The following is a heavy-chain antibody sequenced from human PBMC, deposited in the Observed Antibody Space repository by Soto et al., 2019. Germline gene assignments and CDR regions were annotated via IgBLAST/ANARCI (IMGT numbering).Heavy chain of an antibody. CDR1: GYSFTSYW. D-gene: IGHD3-9*01. Sequence: GESLKISCKGSGYSFTSYWIGWVRQMPGKGLEWMGIIYPGDSDTRYSPSFQGQVTISADKSISTAYLQWSSLKASDTAMYYCARLDYDILTGYYADDDFDIWGQGTMVTVSS. J-gene: IGHJ3*02. CDR3: ARLDYDILTGYYADDDFDI. V-gene: IGHV5-51*01. CDR2: IYPGDSDT.